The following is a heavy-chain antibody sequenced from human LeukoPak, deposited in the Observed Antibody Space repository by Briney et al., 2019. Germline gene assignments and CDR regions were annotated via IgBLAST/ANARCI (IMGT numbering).Heavy chain of an antibody. J-gene: IGHJ5*02. V-gene: IGHV3-11*01. Sequence: GGSLRLSCAASGFTFSDYYMSWIRQAPGKGLEWVSYISSSGSTIYYADSVKGRFTISRDNAKNSLYLQMNSLRAEDTAVCYCARVVRITGTIRGNWFDPWGQGTLVTVYS. D-gene: IGHD1-7*01. CDR3: ARVVRITGTIRGNWFDP. CDR2: ISSSGSTI. CDR1: GFTFSDYY.